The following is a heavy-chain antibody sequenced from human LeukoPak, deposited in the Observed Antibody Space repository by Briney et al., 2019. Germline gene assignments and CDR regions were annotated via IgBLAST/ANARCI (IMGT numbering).Heavy chain of an antibody. CDR2: ISSSGSTI. V-gene: IGHV3-48*03. CDR3: AKKRLWFGDLYDY. Sequence: GGSLRLSCAASGFTFSSYEMNWVRQAPGKGLEWVSYISSSGSTIYYADSVKGRFTISRDNSKNTLYLQMNSLRAEDTAVYYCAKKRLWFGDLYDYWGQGTLVTVSS. CDR1: GFTFSSYE. J-gene: IGHJ4*02. D-gene: IGHD3-10*01.